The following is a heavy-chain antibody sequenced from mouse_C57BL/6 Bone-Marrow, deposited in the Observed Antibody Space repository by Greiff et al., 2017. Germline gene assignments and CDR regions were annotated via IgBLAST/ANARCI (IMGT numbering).Heavy chain of an antibody. D-gene: IGHD2-2*01. V-gene: IGHV1-12*01. CDR2: IYPGNGDT. CDR3: ARGGNYGYYFDY. Sequence: LQESGAELVRPGASVKMSCKASGYTFTSYNMHWVKQTPRQGLEWIGAIYPGNGDTSYNQKFKGKATLTVDKSSRTAYMQLSSLTSEDSSVYFCARGGNYGYYFDYWGQGTTLTVSS. CDR1: GYTFTSYN. J-gene: IGHJ2*01.